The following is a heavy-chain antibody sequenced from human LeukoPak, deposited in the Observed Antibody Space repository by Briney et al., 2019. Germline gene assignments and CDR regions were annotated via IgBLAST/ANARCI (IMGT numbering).Heavy chain of an antibody. D-gene: IGHD3-10*01. J-gene: IGHJ3*02. V-gene: IGHV3-30*18. CDR3: AKAFLEWFGEGAFDI. CDR1: GFTFSSYG. Sequence: PGGSLRLSCAASGFTFSSYGMHWVRQAPGKGLEWVAVISYDGSNKYYADSVKGRFTISRDNSKNTLYLQMNSLRAEDTAVYYCAKAFLEWFGEGAFDIWGQGTMVTVSS. CDR2: ISYDGSNK.